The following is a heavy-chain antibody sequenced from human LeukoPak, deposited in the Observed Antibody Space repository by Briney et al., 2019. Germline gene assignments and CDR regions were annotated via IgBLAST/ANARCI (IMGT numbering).Heavy chain of an antibody. D-gene: IGHD3-22*01. Sequence: ASVKVSCKASGYTFTSYYMHWVRQAPGQGLEWMGIINPSAGSTSYAQKFQGRVTMTRDMSTSTVYMELSSLRSEDTAVYYCASQRSRITMIVNFNHAFDIWGQGTMVTVSS. J-gene: IGHJ3*02. CDR3: ASQRSRITMIVNFNHAFDI. CDR2: INPSAGST. CDR1: GYTFTSYY. V-gene: IGHV1-46*01.